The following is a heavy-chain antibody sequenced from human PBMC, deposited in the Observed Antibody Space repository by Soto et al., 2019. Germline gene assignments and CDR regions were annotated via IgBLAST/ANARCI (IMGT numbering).Heavy chain of an antibody. Sequence: SETLSLTCAVFGGSISSGGYSWSWIRQPPGKGLEWIGYIYHSGSTYYNPSLKSRVTISVDRSKNQFSLKLSSVTAADTAVYYCARARDSGYCSGGSCYGWFDPWGQGTLVTVSS. V-gene: IGHV4-30-2*01. D-gene: IGHD2-15*01. CDR2: IYHSGST. CDR3: ARARDSGYCSGGSCYGWFDP. CDR1: GGSISSGGYS. J-gene: IGHJ5*02.